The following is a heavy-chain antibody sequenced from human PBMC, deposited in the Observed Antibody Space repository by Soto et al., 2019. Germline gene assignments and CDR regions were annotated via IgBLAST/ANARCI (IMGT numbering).Heavy chain of an antibody. CDR1: GFTFSSYA. Sequence: EVQLLESGGGLVQPGGSLRLSCAASGFTFSSYAMSWVRQAPGKGLEWVSAISGSGGSTYYADSVKGRFTISRDNSKNTLYLQMNSLRAEDTAVYYCARDYDDSSGYYPNDAFDIWGQGTMVTVSS. J-gene: IGHJ3*02. V-gene: IGHV3-23*01. D-gene: IGHD3-22*01. CDR3: ARDYDDSSGYYPNDAFDI. CDR2: ISGSGGST.